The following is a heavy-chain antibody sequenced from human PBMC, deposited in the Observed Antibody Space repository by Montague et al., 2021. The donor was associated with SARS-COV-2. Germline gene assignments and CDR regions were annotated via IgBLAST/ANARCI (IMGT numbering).Heavy chain of an antibody. CDR1: EFTFSNYA. D-gene: IGHD6-19*01. J-gene: IGHJ4*02. V-gene: IGHV3-30-3*01. CDR3: ARESVRAVAGDFDY. CDR2: ISYDGSKE. Sequence: SLRLSCAASEFTFSNYAMHWVRQAPGKGLEWVAFISYDGSKEYYADSVKGRFTISRDNSKDTLYLQMNSLRAKDTAVYYCARESVRAVAGDFDYWGQGTLVTVSS.